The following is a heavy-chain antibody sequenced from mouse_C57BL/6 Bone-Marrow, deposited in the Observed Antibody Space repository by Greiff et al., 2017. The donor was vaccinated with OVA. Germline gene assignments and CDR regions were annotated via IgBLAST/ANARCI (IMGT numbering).Heavy chain of an antibody. CDR2: LHPNSGST. Sequence: QVQLQQPGAELVKPGASVKLSCKASGYTFTSYWMHWVKQRPGQGLAWIGMLHPNSGSTNYNEKFKSKATLTVDKSSSTAYMQLSSLTSEDSAVYYCATTVVAHWYFDVWGTGTTVTVSS. J-gene: IGHJ1*03. V-gene: IGHV1-64*01. CDR3: ATTVVAHWYFDV. CDR1: GYTFTSYW. D-gene: IGHD1-1*01.